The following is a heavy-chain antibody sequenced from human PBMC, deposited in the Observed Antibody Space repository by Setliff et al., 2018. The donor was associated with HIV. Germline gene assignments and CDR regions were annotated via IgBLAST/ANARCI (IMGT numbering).Heavy chain of an antibody. J-gene: IGHJ4*02. D-gene: IGHD6-19*01. CDR1: GFSFNDYY. CDR2: ISDSSTYT. CDR3: ARDLSGWNYFDL. Sequence: GGSLSLSCAGSGFSFNDYYMSWVRQAPGKGLEWLSYISDSSTYTHYADSVKGRFTVSRDNAKSSLFLQMNSLRAEDTAVYYCARDLSGWNYFDLWGQGTLVTV. V-gene: IGHV3-11*05.